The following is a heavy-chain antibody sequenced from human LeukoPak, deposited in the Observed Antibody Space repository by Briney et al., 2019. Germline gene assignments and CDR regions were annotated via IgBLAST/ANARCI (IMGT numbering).Heavy chain of an antibody. Sequence: PGGSLRLSRAASGFTFSSYEMNWVRQAPGKGLEWVSYISSSGSTIYYADSVKGRFTISRDNAKNSLYLQMNSLRAEDTAVYYCARDRTVVTPRGPFDYWGQGTLVTVSS. CDR1: GFTFSSYE. CDR3: ARDRTVVTPRGPFDY. V-gene: IGHV3-48*03. J-gene: IGHJ4*02. D-gene: IGHD4-23*01. CDR2: ISSSGSTI.